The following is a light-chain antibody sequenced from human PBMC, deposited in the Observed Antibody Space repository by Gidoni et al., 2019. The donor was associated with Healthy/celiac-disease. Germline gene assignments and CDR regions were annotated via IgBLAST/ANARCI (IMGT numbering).Light chain of an antibody. CDR1: QTISSW. CDR3: QQYNTDPYT. Sequence: DIQMTQSPSILSASVGDRVTIPCRASQTISSWLAWYQQKPGKAPKLLISQASSLESGVPSRFSGSGSGTEFTLTISSMQPDDFATYYCQQYNTDPYTFGQXTKLEIK. J-gene: IGKJ2*01. CDR2: QAS. V-gene: IGKV1-5*03.